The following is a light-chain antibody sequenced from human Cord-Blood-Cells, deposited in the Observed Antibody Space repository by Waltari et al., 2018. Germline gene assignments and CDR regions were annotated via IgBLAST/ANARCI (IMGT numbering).Light chain of an antibody. V-gene: IGKV4-1*01. CDR2: WAS. Sequence: DIVMTQSPDSLAAALGERATINCKSSQSVLYSPNNKNYLAWYQQKPGQPPKLLIYWASTRESGVPDRFSGSGSGTDFTLTISSLQAEDVAVYYCQQYYSTPWTFGQGTKVEIK. CDR1: QSVLYSPNNKNY. CDR3: QQYYSTPWT. J-gene: IGKJ1*01.